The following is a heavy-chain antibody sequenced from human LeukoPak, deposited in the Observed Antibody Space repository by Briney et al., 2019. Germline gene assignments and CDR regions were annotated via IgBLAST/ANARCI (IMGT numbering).Heavy chain of an antibody. V-gene: IGHV4-59*01. CDR2: IYYSGST. Sequence: PSETLSLTCTVSGGSISSYYWSWIRQPPWKGLEWIGYIYYSGSTNYNPSRKSRVTISVDTSKNQFSLKLSSVTAADTALYYCARGSGYENFDYWGQGTLVTVSS. D-gene: IGHD5-12*01. CDR1: GGSISSYY. CDR3: ARGSGYENFDY. J-gene: IGHJ4*02.